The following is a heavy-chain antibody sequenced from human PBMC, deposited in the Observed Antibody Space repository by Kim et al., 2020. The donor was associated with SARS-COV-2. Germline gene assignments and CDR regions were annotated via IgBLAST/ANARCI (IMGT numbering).Heavy chain of an antibody. J-gene: IGHJ3*02. D-gene: IGHD3-9*01. Sequence: GGSLRLSCAASGFTFSSYAMHWVRQAPGKGLEWVAVISYDGSNKYYADSVKGRFTISRDNSKNTLYLQMNSLRAEDTAVYYCARAYYDILTGYQVDAFDIWGQGTMVTVSS. V-gene: IGHV3-30-3*01. CDR2: ISYDGSNK. CDR3: ARAYYDILTGYQVDAFDI. CDR1: GFTFSSYA.